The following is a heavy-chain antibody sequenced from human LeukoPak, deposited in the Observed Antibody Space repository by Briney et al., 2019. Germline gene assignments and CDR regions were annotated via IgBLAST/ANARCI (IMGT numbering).Heavy chain of an antibody. CDR2: ISYDGSNK. J-gene: IGHJ5*02. CDR1: GFTFSSYA. Sequence: GRSLRLSCAASGFTFSSYAMHWVRQAPGKGLEWATIISYDGSNKYYADSVKGRFTISRDNSKNTLYLQMNSLRTEDTAVYYCARGDKQLVFNRNKGGFDPWGQGTLVTVSS. V-gene: IGHV3-30*04. CDR3: ARGDKQLVFNRNKGGFDP. D-gene: IGHD6-13*01.